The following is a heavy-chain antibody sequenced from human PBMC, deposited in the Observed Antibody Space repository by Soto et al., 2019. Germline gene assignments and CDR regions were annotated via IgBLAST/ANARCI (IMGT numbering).Heavy chain of an antibody. D-gene: IGHD4-17*01. V-gene: IGHV3-33*01. J-gene: IGHJ4*02. CDR1: GFTFSSYG. CDR3: ARDDGDSHFDY. Sequence: QVQLVESGGGVVQPGRSLRLSCAASGFTFSSYGMHWVRQAPGKGLEWVAVIWYDGSNKYYADSVKGRFTISRDNSKNPLYLQMTGLGAEDTAVDYFARDDGDSHFDYWGQGTPVTVSS. CDR2: IWYDGSNK.